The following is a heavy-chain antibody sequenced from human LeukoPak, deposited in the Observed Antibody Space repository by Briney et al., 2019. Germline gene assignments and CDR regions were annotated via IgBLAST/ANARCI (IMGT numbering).Heavy chain of an antibody. CDR1: GGSISSGSYY. D-gene: IGHD1-1*01. CDR3: ARTTREHYYYYMDV. V-gene: IGHV4-61*02. Sequence: SETLSLTCTVSGGSISSGSYYWNWIRQPAGKGLEWIGRIYSSGSTNYNPSLKSRVTISVDTSKNQFSLKLSSVTAADTAVYYCARTTREHYYYYMDVWGKGTTVTVSS. CDR2: IYSSGST. J-gene: IGHJ6*03.